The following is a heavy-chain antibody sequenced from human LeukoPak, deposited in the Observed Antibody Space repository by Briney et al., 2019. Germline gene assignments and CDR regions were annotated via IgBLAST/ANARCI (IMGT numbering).Heavy chain of an antibody. Sequence: SETLSLTCAVYGGSFSGYSWSWIRQPPGKGLNWIGEINHSGSTNYNPSLKSRVTISVDTSKNQFSLKLSSVTAADTAVYYCARGRARGSYRIDYWGQGTLVTVSS. J-gene: IGHJ4*02. V-gene: IGHV4-34*01. D-gene: IGHD3-16*02. CDR1: GGSFSGYS. CDR2: INHSGST. CDR3: ARGRARGSYRIDY.